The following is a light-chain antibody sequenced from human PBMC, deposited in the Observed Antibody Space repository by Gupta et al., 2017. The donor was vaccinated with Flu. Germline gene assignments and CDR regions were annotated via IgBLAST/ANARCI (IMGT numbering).Light chain of an antibody. CDR1: NIDSY. J-gene: IGKJ2*01. CDR3: QQRYSVPYT. Sequence: NIDSYLNWFQQTPGRAPKLLVYAASGLQRGAPSRFSGRGSGTEFTLTISGLQPEDFVTYYCQQRYSVPYTFGQGTTL. V-gene: IGKV1-39*01. CDR2: AAS.